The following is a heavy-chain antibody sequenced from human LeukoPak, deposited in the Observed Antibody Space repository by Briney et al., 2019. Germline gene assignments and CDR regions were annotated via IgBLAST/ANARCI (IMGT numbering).Heavy chain of an antibody. V-gene: IGHV4-59*01. D-gene: IGHD3-22*01. CDR2: IYYSGST. CDR3: ARYDSSGYYPDDY. Sequence: SETLSLTCTVSGGPISSYYWSWIRQPPGKGLEWMGYIYYSGSTNYSPSLKSRVTISVDTSKNQFSLKLSSVTAADTAVYYCARYDSSGYYPDDYWGQGTLVTVSS. CDR1: GGPISSYY. J-gene: IGHJ4*02.